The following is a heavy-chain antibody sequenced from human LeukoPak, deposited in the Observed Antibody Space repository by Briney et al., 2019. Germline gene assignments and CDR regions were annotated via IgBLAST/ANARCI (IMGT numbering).Heavy chain of an antibody. J-gene: IGHJ4*02. CDR1: GGSFSGYY. CDR2: INHSGST. V-gene: IGHV4-34*01. D-gene: IGHD4-17*01. CDR3: ARGMTTPFDY. Sequence: SETLSLTCAVYGGSFSGYYWSWIRQPPGKGLEWIGEINHSGSTNYNPSHKSRVTISVDTSKNQFSLKLSSVTAADTAVYYCARGMTTPFDYWGQGTLVTVSS.